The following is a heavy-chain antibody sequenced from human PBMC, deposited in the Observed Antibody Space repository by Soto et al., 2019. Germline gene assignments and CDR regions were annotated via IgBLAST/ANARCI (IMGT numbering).Heavy chain of an antibody. CDR2: ISSSSSTI. CDR1: GFTFSSYS. CDR3: ARDSVEQWLVRIFDY. V-gene: IGHV3-48*01. Sequence: PGGSLRLSCAASGFTFSSYSMNWVRQAPGKGLEWVSYISSSSSTIYYADSVKGRFTISRDNAKNSLYLQMNSLRAEDTAVYYCARDSVEQWLVRIFDYWGQGTLVTVSS. D-gene: IGHD6-19*01. J-gene: IGHJ4*02.